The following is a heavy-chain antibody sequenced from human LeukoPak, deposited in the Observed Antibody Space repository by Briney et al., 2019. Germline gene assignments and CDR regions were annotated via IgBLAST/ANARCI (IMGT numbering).Heavy chain of an antibody. CDR3: ALRPRAGLNWFDP. Sequence: SGPTLVNPTQTLTLTCSFSGFALTTTGLGAGWIRHPPGEALASLALIYWNDDKRYNPSLKTRLTINKDTSKNQVVLTVTNMDPVDTATYYWALRPRAGLNWFDPWGQGTLVTVSS. CDR2: IYWNDDK. V-gene: IGHV2-5*01. CDR1: GFALTTTGLG. J-gene: IGHJ5*02.